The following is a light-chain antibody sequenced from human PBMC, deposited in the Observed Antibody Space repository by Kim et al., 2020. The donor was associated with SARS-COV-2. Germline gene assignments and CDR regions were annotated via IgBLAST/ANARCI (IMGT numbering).Light chain of an antibody. CDR2: GAS. V-gene: IGKV3-20*01. J-gene: IGKJ2*01. CDR3: QQYGSSPFMYT. CDR1: QSVSSSY. Sequence: EIVLTQSPGTLSLSPGERATLSCRASQSVSSSYLAWYQQKPGQAPRLLIYGASSRATGIPDRFSSSGSGTDFTLTISRLEPEDFAVYYCQQYGSSPFMYTFGQGTKLEI.